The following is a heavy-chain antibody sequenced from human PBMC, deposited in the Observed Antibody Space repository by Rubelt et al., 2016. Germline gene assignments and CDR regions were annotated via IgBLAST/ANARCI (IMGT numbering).Heavy chain of an antibody. CDR2: IYYSGTA. V-gene: IGHV4-39*07. J-gene: IGHJ5*02. CDR1: GGSISTSSYY. CDR3: VRSLYKSASYAYWFDP. Sequence: QLQLQESGPGLVKPSETLSLTCTVSGGSISTSSYYWGWIRQPPGKGLEWIVSIYYSGTANYNPALKSRVTISVDTSKNQCSRMLNSRTAADTAVYYCVRSLYKSASYAYWFDPWGEGTLVTVAS. D-gene: IGHD3-16*01.